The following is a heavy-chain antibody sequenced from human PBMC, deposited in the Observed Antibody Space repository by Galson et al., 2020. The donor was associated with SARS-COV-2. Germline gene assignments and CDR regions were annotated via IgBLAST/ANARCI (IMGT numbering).Heavy chain of an antibody. D-gene: IGHD3-10*01. CDR3: ARARHRGVTPNWFDP. V-gene: IGHV4-30-4*01. Sequence: SETLSLTCTVSGGSISSGAYHWSWIRQPPGKGLEWIGYIYYSGTPYYTPSLRSRLTISVDTSKNQFSLKLSSVTAADTAVYYCARARHRGVTPNWFDPWAREPWSPSPQ. J-gene: IGHJ5*02. CDR1: GGSISSGAYH. CDR2: IYYSGTP.